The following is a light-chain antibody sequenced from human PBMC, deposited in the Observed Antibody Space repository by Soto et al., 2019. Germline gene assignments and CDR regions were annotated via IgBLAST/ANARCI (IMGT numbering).Light chain of an antibody. V-gene: IGKV1-5*01. Sequence: DIQMTQSPSTLSASVGDSVTITCRASQSISGRLAWYQQQPGKAPKLLIYDASSLEGWVPSRFSGSGSGTEFTLTISGLQPDDFATYYCQHYNNYPWTFGQGTNVEI. CDR1: QSISGR. J-gene: IGKJ1*01. CDR3: QHYNNYPWT. CDR2: DAS.